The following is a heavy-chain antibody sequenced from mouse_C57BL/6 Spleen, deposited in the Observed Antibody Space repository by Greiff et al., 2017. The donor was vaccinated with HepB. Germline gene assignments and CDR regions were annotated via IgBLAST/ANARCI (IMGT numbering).Heavy chain of an antibody. CDR1: GFTFSDYG. J-gene: IGHJ3*01. D-gene: IGHD2-4*01. CDR3: ARSLYEYEVAGFAY. Sequence: EVQGVESGGGLVKPGGSLKLSCAASGFTFSDYGMHWVRQAPEKGLEWVAYISSGSSTIYYADTVKGRFTISRDNAKNTLFLQMTSLRSEDPAMYYCARSLYEYEVAGFAYWGQGTLVTVSA. V-gene: IGHV5-17*01. CDR2: ISSGSSTI.